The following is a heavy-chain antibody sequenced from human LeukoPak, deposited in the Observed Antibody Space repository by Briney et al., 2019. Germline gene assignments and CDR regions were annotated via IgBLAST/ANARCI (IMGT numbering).Heavy chain of an antibody. D-gene: IGHD3-10*01. CDR2: IKQDGSEK. CDR1: GFTFSSYW. V-gene: IGHV3-7*01. CDR3: AREGGFLWFGPPRRDAFDI. Sequence: GGSLRLSCAASGFTFSSYWMSWVRQAPGKGLEWVANIKQDGSEKYYVDSVKGRFTISRDNAKNSLYLQMNSLRAEDTAVYYCAREGGFLWFGPPRRDAFDIWGQGTMVTVSS. J-gene: IGHJ3*02.